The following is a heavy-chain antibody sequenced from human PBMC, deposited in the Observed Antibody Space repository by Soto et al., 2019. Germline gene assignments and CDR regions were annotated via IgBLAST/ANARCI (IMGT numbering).Heavy chain of an antibody. CDR3: TRDLLAGHDVY. CDR2: ITFDGRDK. D-gene: IGHD5-12*01. V-gene: IGHV3-30*04. CDR1: GFTFRNFA. J-gene: IGHJ4*02. Sequence: GGSLRLSFAASGFTFRNFAMHWVRQAPGKGLEWLAVITFDGRDKYYADSVKGRLTISRDTSKNTLYLQMNSLRIGDTAVYFCTRDLLAGHDVYWGQGTLVTVSS.